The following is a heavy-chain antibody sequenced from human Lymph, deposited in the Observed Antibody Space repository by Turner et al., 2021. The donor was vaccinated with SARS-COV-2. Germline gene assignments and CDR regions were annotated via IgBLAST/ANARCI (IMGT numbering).Heavy chain of an antibody. V-gene: IGHV3-23*01. CDR2: ISGSGGDT. J-gene: IGHJ4*02. Sequence: EVQLLESGGGLVQPGGSLRLSCAASGFPFSSYAMSWVRQAPGKGLEGVSAISGSGGDTYYADSVKGRFTISRDNSKNTLYLQMNSLRAEDTAVYYCAKGVRGAMIVVVIPYFDYWGQGTLVTVSS. D-gene: IGHD3-22*01. CDR1: GFPFSSYA. CDR3: AKGVRGAMIVVVIPYFDY.